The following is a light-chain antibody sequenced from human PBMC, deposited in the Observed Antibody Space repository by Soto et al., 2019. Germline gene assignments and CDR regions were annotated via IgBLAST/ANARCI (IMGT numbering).Light chain of an antibody. Sequence: LTQPASVSGSPGQSITISCTGTSSDVGTYNLVSWYQQQPGKAPKLMIYEGSKRPSGVSNRFSGSKSGNTASLTISGLQAEDEADYYCCSYAGVNTYVFGTGTKVTAL. CDR2: EGS. CDR1: SSDVGTYNL. J-gene: IGLJ1*01. CDR3: CSYAGVNTYV. V-gene: IGLV2-23*01.